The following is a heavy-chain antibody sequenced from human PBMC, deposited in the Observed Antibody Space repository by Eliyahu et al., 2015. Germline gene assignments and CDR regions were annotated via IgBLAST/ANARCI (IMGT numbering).Heavy chain of an antibody. CDR1: GYTFTKYS. D-gene: IGHD3-22*01. CDR3: ARGGPNYYDSSGFLDI. J-gene: IGHJ3*02. V-gene: IGHV1-18*01. CDR2: ISPFSGXT. Sequence: QVQLVQSGAEVRKSGASVKVSCKASGYTFTKYSVRWLRXAPGQGLGWVGWISPFSGXTNYPEKLQGRVSLTTDASTSTVYMELRTLRSDDTAVYYCARGGPNYYDSSGFLDIWGQGTMVTVSS.